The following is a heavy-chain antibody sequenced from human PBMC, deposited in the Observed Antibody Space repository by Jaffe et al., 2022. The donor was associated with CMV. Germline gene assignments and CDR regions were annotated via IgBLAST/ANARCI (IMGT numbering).Heavy chain of an antibody. D-gene: IGHD2-8*02. CDR2: ISGADDSI. CDR1: GFTFSNYA. V-gene: IGHV3-23*01. CDR3: VKSFGLGVSTSMDS. Sequence: EVQLLESGGGLVQPGGSLRLSCAASGFTFSNYAMNWVRQAPGKGLEWVSSISGADDSIFYADSVKGRFTISRDNSKSTLFLLMNSLRADDTAVYFCVKSFGLGVSTSMDSWGQGKLVTVSS. J-gene: IGHJ4*02.